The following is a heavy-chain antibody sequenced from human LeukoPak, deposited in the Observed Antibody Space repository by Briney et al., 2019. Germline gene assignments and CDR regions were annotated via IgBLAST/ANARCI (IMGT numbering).Heavy chain of an antibody. Sequence: GGSLRLSCAASGFTVSSNYTSWVRQAPGKGLEWVSVIYSGGSTYYADSVKGRFTISRDNSKNTLYLQMNSLRAEDTAVYYCAREGRRGYSYGYFDYWGQGTLVTVSS. CDR2: IYSGGST. CDR3: AREGRRGYSYGYFDY. D-gene: IGHD5-18*01. V-gene: IGHV3-53*01. J-gene: IGHJ4*02. CDR1: GFTVSSNY.